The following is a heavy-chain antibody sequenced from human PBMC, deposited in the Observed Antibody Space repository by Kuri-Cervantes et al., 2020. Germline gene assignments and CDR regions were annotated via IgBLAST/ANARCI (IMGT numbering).Heavy chain of an antibody. CDR3: ARAFIGA. Sequence: GESLKISCAAYGFTFSSYAMSWVRQAPGKGLVWVSGISSGATTSHYADSVKGRFTISRDSSKNTLYLQMNSLRADDTAVYYCARAFIGAWGQGTLVTVSS. D-gene: IGHD1-26*01. CDR2: ISSGATTS. J-gene: IGHJ5*02. CDR1: GFTFSSYA. V-gene: IGHV3-23*01.